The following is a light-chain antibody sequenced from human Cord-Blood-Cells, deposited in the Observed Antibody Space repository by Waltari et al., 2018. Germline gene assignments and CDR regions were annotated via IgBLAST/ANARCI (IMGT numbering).Light chain of an antibody. CDR3: QQSYSTPIT. CDR2: AAS. Sequence: DIQMTQSPSSLSASVGDRVTITCRASQSISSYLNWYQQKPGKAPKLLIYAASSVQSGVPSRFSGSGSATDFTLTISSLQPEDVATYYCQQSYSTPITFGQGTRLEIK. CDR1: QSISSY. J-gene: IGKJ5*01. V-gene: IGKV1-39*01.